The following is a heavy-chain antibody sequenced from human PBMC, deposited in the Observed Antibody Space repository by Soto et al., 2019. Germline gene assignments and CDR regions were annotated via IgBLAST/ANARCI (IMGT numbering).Heavy chain of an antibody. CDR2: IYSGGST. Sequence: EVQLVESGGGLIQPGGSLRLSCAASGFTVSSNYMSWVRQAPGKGLAWVSVIYSGGSTYYEDSVKGRFTISRDNCKSTLYLQMNSVRAEDTAVYYCARDRVESGYPEYFQHWGQGTLVTVSS. D-gene: IGHD3-22*01. J-gene: IGHJ1*01. V-gene: IGHV3-53*01. CDR1: GFTVSSNY. CDR3: ARDRVESGYPEYFQH.